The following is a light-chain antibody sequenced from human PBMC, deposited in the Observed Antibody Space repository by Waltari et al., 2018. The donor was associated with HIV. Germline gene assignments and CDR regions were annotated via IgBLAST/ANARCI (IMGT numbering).Light chain of an antibody. Sequence: DIQMTQSPSTLSASVGDRVTITCRASQSISSWLAWYQHKPGKPPKLLIYKASSLESGVPLKFSCSGSGTELTLSISILQPHEFATYCCQQYNSYWTFGQGTKVEIK. V-gene: IGKV1-5*03. CDR3: QQYNSYWT. J-gene: IGKJ1*01. CDR2: KAS. CDR1: QSISSW.